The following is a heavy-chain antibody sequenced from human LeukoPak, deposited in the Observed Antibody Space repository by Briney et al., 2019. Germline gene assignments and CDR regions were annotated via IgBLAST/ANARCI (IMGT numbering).Heavy chain of an antibody. CDR3: AILLRYFDWARVDAFDI. Sequence: RASVNVSCKASGYTFTSYDINWVRQATGQGLEWMGWMNPNSGNTGYAQKFQGRVTMTRNTSISTAYMELSSLRSEETGVYYCAILLRYFDWARVDAFDIWGQGTMVTVSS. V-gene: IGHV1-8*01. J-gene: IGHJ3*02. D-gene: IGHD3-9*01. CDR1: GYTFTSYD. CDR2: MNPNSGNT.